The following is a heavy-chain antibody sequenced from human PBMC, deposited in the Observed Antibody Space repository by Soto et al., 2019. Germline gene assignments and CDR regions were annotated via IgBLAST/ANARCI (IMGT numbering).Heavy chain of an antibody. CDR1: GLTVSGKKY. J-gene: IGHJ3*02. CDR2: VYDLDCT. CDR3: ATWHLREHAYDI. Sequence: DVQLVESGGGLIQPGGSLRLSCVASGLTVSGKKYMAWVRQAPGKGPEWLSGVYDLDCTYYADSVRGRFTTSIDSSRTTVYLQTRDLRPEDTALYFCATWHLREHAYDIWGQGTMVTVSS. D-gene: IGHD5-12*01. V-gene: IGHV3-53*01.